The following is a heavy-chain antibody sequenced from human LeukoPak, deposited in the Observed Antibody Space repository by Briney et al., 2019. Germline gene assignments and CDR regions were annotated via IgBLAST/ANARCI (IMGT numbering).Heavy chain of an antibody. J-gene: IGHJ4*02. Sequence: PGGSLRLSCAASGFTFSSYEMNWVRQAPGKGLEWVSYISSSSSTIYYADSVKGRFTISRDNSKNTLYLQMNSLRAEDTAVYYCAKGDMVRGVITHLDYWGQGTLVTVSS. CDR1: GFTFSSYE. V-gene: IGHV3-48*01. D-gene: IGHD3-10*01. CDR3: AKGDMVRGVITHLDY. CDR2: ISSSSSTI.